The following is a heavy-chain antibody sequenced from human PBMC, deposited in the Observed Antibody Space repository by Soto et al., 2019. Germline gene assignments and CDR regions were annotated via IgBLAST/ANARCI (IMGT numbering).Heavy chain of an antibody. CDR1: GDSVAGKSAA. V-gene: IGHV6-1*01. Sequence: SLTCGISGDSVAGKSAAWKWIRQSPSRGLEWLGRTYYRSKWYNDYAVSVKSRITINPDTSKNQFSLQLNSVTPEDTAVYYCAREYSYAYDAFDIWGQGIMVTV. CDR2: TYYRSKWYN. J-gene: IGHJ3*02. D-gene: IGHD5-18*01. CDR3: AREYSYAYDAFDI.